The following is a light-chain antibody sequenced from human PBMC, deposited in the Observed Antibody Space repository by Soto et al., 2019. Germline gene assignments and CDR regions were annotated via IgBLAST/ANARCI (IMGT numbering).Light chain of an antibody. CDR3: QQYNNWPPWT. Sequence: EIVLTQPPGTLSLSPGERATLSCRAIQSVSSSYLAWYQQKPGQAPRLLIYGASSRATGIPDRFSGSGSGTDFTLTISSLQSEDFAVYYCQQYNNWPPWTFGQGTKVDIK. V-gene: IGKV3-20*01. CDR2: GAS. CDR1: QSVSSSY. J-gene: IGKJ1*01.